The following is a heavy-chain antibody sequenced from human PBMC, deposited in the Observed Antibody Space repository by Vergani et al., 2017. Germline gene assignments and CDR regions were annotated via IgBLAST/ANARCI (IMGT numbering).Heavy chain of an antibody. CDR3: ALGWRQYYFDY. J-gene: IGHJ4*02. Sequence: EVQLVESGGGLVQPGGSLRLSCAASGFTFSSYSMNWVRQAPGKGLEWVSYISSSSSTIYYADSVKGRFTISRDNAKNTLYLQMNSLRAEDTAVYYCALGWRQYYFDYWGQGTLVTVSS. V-gene: IGHV3-48*01. CDR2: ISSSSSTI. D-gene: IGHD5-24*01. CDR1: GFTFSSYS.